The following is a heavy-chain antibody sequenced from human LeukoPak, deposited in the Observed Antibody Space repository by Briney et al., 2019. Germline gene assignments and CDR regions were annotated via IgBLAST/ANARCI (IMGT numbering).Heavy chain of an antibody. Sequence: ASVKVSCTVSGYTLTELSIHWVRQAPGRGLEWMGGFDPEHGETIYAQMIQGRVTMTEDTSADTAYIELTSLTSEDTAVYYCATRSPHSGYDSFDYWGQGTLVTVSS. D-gene: IGHD5-12*01. J-gene: IGHJ4*02. CDR3: ATRSPHSGYDSFDY. CDR2: FDPEHGET. CDR1: GYTLTELS. V-gene: IGHV1-24*01.